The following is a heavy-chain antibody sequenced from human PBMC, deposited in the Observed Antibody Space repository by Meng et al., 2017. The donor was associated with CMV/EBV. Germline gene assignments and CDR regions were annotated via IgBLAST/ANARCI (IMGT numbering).Heavy chain of an antibody. V-gene: IGHV4-39*01. CDR3: ARPHLEWLFGDAFDI. CDR2: IYYSGST. CDR1: GGSISSSSYH. J-gene: IGHJ3*02. Sequence: SETLSLTCTVSGGSISSSSYHWGWIRQPPGKGLEWIGSIYYSGSTYYNPSLKSRVTISVDTSKNQFSLKLSSVTAADTAVYYCARPHLEWLFGDAFDIWGQGTMVTVSS. D-gene: IGHD3-3*01.